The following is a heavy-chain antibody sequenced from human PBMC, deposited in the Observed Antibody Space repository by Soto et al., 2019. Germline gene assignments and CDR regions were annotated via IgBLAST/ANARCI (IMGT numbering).Heavy chain of an antibody. V-gene: IGHV5-51*01. J-gene: IGHJ6*02. Sequence: PGESLKISCKGSGYSFTSYWIGWVRQMPGKGLEWMGIIYPGDSDTRYSPSFQGQVTISADKSISTAYLQWSSLKASDTAMYYCASTGYGDYGRRYYYGMDVWGQGTTVTVSS. D-gene: IGHD4-17*01. CDR3: ASTGYGDYGRRYYYGMDV. CDR2: IYPGDSDT. CDR1: GYSFTSYW.